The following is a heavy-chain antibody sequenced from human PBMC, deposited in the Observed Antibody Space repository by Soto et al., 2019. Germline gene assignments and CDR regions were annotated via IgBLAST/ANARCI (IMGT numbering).Heavy chain of an antibody. CDR1: GFTVSSNY. V-gene: IGHV3-66*01. CDR2: IYSGGST. J-gene: IGHJ3*02. D-gene: IGHD6-19*01. Sequence: GGSLRLSCAASGFTVSSNYMSWVRQAPGKGLEWVSVIYSGGSTYYADSVKGRFTISRDNSKNTLYLQITRLRAEDTAVSYCAIVHGGVAVTAVDAFHTWGDGPTVTV. CDR3: AIVHGGVAVTAVDAFHT.